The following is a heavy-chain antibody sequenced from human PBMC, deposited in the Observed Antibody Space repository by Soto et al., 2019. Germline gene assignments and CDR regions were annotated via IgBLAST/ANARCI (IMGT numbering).Heavy chain of an antibody. CDR2: IYWDDDK. CDR1: GFSLSTSGVG. Sequence: QITLKESGPTLVKPTQTLTLTCTFSGFSLSTSGVGVGWIRQPPGKALEWLALIYWDDDKRYSPSLKSRLTITKDTSKNQVVLTITHTDPVDTATYYCAHSRPYYRDYLTGHFDYWGQGTLVTVSS. J-gene: IGHJ4*02. D-gene: IGHD4-17*01. CDR3: AHSRPYYRDYLTGHFDY. V-gene: IGHV2-5*02.